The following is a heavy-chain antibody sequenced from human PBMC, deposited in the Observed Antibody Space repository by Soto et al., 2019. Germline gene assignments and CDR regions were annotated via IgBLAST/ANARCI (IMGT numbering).Heavy chain of an antibody. CDR2: IYSAGST. D-gene: IGHD6-19*01. V-gene: IGHV3-66*01. CDR1: VTVSSNY. Sequence: EVQLVESGGGLVQPGGSLRLSCAASVTVSSNYMTWVRQAPGTGLEWVSVIYSAGSTYYADSVKGRFTISRDNSRNTLYLQMNGLRVEDTAVYYCARDTVAVAGTDYWGQGTLVTVSS. CDR3: ARDTVAVAGTDY. J-gene: IGHJ4*02.